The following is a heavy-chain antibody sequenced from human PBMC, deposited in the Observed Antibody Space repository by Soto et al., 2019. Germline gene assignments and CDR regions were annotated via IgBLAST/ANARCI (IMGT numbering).Heavy chain of an antibody. CDR2: ISAYSGNR. CDR1: GYTFTSYV. D-gene: IGHD3-22*01. Sequence: QVHLVQSGAEVKKPGASVKVSCEPSGYTFTSYVISWVRQAPGQGLEWMGWISAYSGNRNYPQKFQGRVTMTTDTSTSTAYMELRSLRSDDTAVYYCARDQGDYYDSGLYGMDVWGQGTTVTVAS. V-gene: IGHV1-18*01. J-gene: IGHJ6*02. CDR3: ARDQGDYYDSGLYGMDV.